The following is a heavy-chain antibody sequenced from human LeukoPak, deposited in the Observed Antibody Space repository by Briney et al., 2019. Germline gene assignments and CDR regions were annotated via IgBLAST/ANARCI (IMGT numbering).Heavy chain of an antibody. V-gene: IGHV1-2*02. D-gene: IGHD3-10*01. J-gene: IGHJ4*02. CDR1: GYTFTDYY. Sequence: GASVKVSCKASGYTFTDYYIHWVRQAPGQGLEWMGWINPNSGGTNYAQKFQGRVTMTRDMSISTAYMELSRLRSDDTAVYYCARDYKESMVRGVINYYFDYWGQGTLVTVSS. CDR2: INPNSGGT. CDR3: ARDYKESMVRGVINYYFDY.